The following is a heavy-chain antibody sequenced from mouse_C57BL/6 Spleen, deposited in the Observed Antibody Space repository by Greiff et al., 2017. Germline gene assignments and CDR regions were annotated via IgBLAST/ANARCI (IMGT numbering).Heavy chain of an antibody. CDR2: IYAGRGNT. CDR1: GYTFTAYY. J-gene: IGHJ4*01. D-gene: IGHD1-1*02. Sequence: QVQLQQSGPVLVRPGASVKLSCKAPGYTFTAYYINWVKQRPGKGLGWIARIYAGRGNTYYNERFKGKATLTAEYSPSSAYMELSSLTSEDSAVYCCAGWLRYDAMHYWGRET. CDR3: AGWLRYDAMHY. V-gene: IGHV1-76*01.